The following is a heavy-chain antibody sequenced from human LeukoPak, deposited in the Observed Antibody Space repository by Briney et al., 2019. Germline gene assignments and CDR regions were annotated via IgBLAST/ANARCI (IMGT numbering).Heavy chain of an antibody. Sequence: GGSLTLSCAASGFTFSSYSMNWVRQAPGKGLEWVSYITDISTTIYYADSVKGRFTISRDNSRNTLSLHMTSLRVEDTAIYYCVRDIELSTWGLGTRVTLFS. D-gene: IGHD1-26*01. CDR2: ITDISTTI. V-gene: IGHV3-48*01. CDR1: GFTFSSYS. J-gene: IGHJ3*01. CDR3: VRDIELST.